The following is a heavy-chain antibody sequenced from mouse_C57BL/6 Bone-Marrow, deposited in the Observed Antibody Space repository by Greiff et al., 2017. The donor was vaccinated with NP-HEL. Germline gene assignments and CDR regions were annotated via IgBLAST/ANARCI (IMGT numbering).Heavy chain of an antibody. CDR2: ISSGGSYT. J-gene: IGHJ2*01. Sequence: VESGGDLVKPGGSLKLSCAASGFTFSSYGMSWVRQTPDKRLEWVATISSGGSYTYYPDSVKGRFTISRDNAKNTLYLQMSSLKSEDTAMYYCARHGVYGIFDYWGQGTTLTVSS. CDR1: GFTFSSYG. V-gene: IGHV5-6*01. D-gene: IGHD2-1*01. CDR3: ARHGVYGIFDY.